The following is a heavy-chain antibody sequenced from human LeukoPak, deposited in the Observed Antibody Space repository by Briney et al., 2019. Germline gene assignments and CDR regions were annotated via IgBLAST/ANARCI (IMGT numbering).Heavy chain of an antibody. CDR3: ARDGRYVVPTGVRWVYYYDMDV. J-gene: IGHJ6*03. CDR2: ISTSSSYI. V-gene: IGHV3-21*01. CDR1: GFTFNRYD. D-gene: IGHD2-21*01. Sequence: PGGSLRLSCAASGFTFNRYDMNWVRRAPGKGLEGVSSISTSSSYIYYADSVRGRFTISRDNAKNSPYLQMNSLRAEDTAVYYCARDGRYVVPTGVRWVYYYDMDVWGKGTTVTISS.